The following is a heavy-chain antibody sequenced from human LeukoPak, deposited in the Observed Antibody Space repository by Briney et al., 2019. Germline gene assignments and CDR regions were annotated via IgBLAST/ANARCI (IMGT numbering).Heavy chain of an antibody. CDR2: IYNTGST. Sequence: SETLSLTCTVSGGSISSYYWSWIRQPAGKGLEWIGRIYNTGSTNYSPSLKSRLTMSVDTSDNLFSLNLNAVTAADTAIYYCARHRTGSQYDALDIWGRGTMVTVSS. D-gene: IGHD1-26*01. V-gene: IGHV4-4*07. J-gene: IGHJ3*02. CDR3: ARHRTGSQYDALDI. CDR1: GGSISSYY.